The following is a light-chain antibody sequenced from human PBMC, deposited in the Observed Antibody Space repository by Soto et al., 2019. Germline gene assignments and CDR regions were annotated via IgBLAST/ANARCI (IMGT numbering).Light chain of an antibody. CDR1: QSVTSSS. J-gene: IGKJ1*01. V-gene: IGKV3-20*01. Sequence: EIVLTQSPGTLSLSPGERATLSCGASQSVTSSSLAWYQQKPGQAPRLLIYGTSSRAIGIPDRFSGSGSGTDLTLTISRLEPEDYAVQYCQQYGNPRTFGQGTNVEAK. CDR3: QQYGNPRT. CDR2: GTS.